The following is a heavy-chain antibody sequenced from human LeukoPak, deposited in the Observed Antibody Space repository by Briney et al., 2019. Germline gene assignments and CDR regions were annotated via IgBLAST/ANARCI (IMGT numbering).Heavy chain of an antibody. Sequence: SETLSLTCAVYGGSFSGYYWSWIRQPPGKGLEWIGEINHSGSTNYNPSLKSRVTISVDKSKNQFSLKLSSVTAADTAVYYCARFPAVRGVYYFDYWGQGTLVTVSS. CDR2: INHSGST. V-gene: IGHV4-34*01. CDR1: GGSFSGYY. J-gene: IGHJ4*02. D-gene: IGHD3-10*01. CDR3: ARFPAVRGVYYFDY.